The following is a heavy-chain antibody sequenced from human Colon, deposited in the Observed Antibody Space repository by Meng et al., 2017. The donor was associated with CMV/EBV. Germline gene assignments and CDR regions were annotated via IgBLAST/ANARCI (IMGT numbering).Heavy chain of an antibody. V-gene: IGHV3-64*02. CDR2: ISSDGRNT. D-gene: IGHD4-17*01. CDR1: GFAFSSYS. Sequence: GGSLRLSCAVSGFAFSSYSMYWVRQAPGKGLEYVSAISSDGRNTYYADSVKGRFTISRDNSKSTLFLQMGGLRPEDTAVYYCATDPSTVTTNYWGQGTLVTVSS. J-gene: IGHJ4*02. CDR3: ATDPSTVTTNY.